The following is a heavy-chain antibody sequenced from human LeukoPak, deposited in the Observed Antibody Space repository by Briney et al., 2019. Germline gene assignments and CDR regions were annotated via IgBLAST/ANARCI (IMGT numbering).Heavy chain of an antibody. J-gene: IGHJ4*02. V-gene: IGHV4-31*03. CDR2: IYYSGST. CDR1: GGSISSGGYY. D-gene: IGHD3-3*01. CDR3: ARAHYDFWSGYYGPLHFDY. Sequence: SETLSLTCTVSGGSISSGGYYWSWIRQHPGKGLEWIGYIYYSGSTYYNPSLKSRVTISEDTSKNQFSLKLSSVTAADTAVYYCARAHYDFWSGYYGPLHFDYWGQGTLVTVSS.